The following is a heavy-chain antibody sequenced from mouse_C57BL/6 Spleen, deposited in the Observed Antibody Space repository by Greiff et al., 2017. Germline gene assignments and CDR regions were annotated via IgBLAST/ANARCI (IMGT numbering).Heavy chain of an antibody. CDR3: ARRAYDYDGGFDY. CDR1: GYAFSSYW. Sequence: VKLMESGAELVKPGASVKISCKASGYAFSSYWMNWVKQRPGKGLEWIGQIYPGDGDTNYNGKFKGKATLTADKSSSTAYMQLSSLTSEDSAVYFCARRAYDYDGGFDYWGQGTTLTVSS. D-gene: IGHD2-4*01. V-gene: IGHV1-80*01. J-gene: IGHJ2*01. CDR2: IYPGDGDT.